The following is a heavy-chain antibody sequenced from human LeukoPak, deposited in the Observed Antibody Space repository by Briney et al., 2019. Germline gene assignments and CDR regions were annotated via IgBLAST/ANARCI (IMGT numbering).Heavy chain of an antibody. CDR1: AFTFSSYG. D-gene: IGHD1-26*01. V-gene: IGHV3-30*02. CDR3: AREYSGSGSYLGLGY. CDR2: IQYDRTNE. Sequence: PGGSLRLSCAASAFTFSSYGMHWARHAPGKGLEWVAYIQYDRTNEQYAHSVEGRFRISRDNSNNILYLQMNSLRTEDTAVYYCAREYSGSGSYLGLGYWGQGTLVTVSS. J-gene: IGHJ4*02.